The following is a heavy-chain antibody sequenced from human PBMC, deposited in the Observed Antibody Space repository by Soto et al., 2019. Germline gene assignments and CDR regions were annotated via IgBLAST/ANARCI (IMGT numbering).Heavy chain of an antibody. D-gene: IGHD6-19*01. CDR1: GYSFAGYW. CDR3: ASSGYRSRIDY. J-gene: IGHJ4*02. Sequence: PGESLKISCKGSGYSFAGYWITWVRQMPGKGLEWMGRIDPSDSQTYYSPSFRGHVTISAAKSITTVFLQWSSLRASDTAMYYCASSGYRSRIDYWGQGTLVTVSS. V-gene: IGHV5-10-1*01. CDR2: IDPSDSQT.